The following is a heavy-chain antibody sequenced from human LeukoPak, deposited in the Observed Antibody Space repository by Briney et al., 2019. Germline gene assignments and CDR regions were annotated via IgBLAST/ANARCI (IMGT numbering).Heavy chain of an antibody. CDR2: IYYSGST. D-gene: IGHD3-10*02. CDR1: GGSISSYY. Sequence: SETLSLTCTVSGGSISSYYWSWIRQPPGKGLEWIGYIYYSGSTKYNPSLKSRVTISVDTSKNQFSLKLSSVTAADTAVYYCARGGYYYVLDAFDIWGQGTMVTVSS. V-gene: IGHV4-59*08. CDR3: ARGGYYYVLDAFDI. J-gene: IGHJ3*02.